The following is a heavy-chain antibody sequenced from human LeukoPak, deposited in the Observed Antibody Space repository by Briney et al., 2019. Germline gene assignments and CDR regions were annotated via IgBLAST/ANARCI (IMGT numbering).Heavy chain of an antibody. CDR1: GYTFTSYG. CDR2: ISAYNGNT. V-gene: IGHV1-18*01. CDR3: ARVRYYYDSSGYYPTRVDY. D-gene: IGHD3-22*01. Sequence: ASVKVSCKASGYTFTSYGISWVRQAPGQGLEWMGWISAYNGNTNYAQKLQGRVTMTTDTSTSTAYMELRSLRSDDTAVYYCARVRYYYDSSGYYPTRVDYWGQGTLVTVSS. J-gene: IGHJ4*02.